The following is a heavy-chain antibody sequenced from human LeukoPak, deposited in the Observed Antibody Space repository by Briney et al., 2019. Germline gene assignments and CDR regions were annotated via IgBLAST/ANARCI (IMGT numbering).Heavy chain of an antibody. CDR3: AKWGDYDILTGYYDSDY. CDR2: IVGSGGST. CDR1: GFTFSNYA. J-gene: IGHJ4*02. D-gene: IGHD3-9*01. Sequence: GGSLRLSCAASGFTFSNYAMSWVRQAPGKGLVWVSAIVGSGGSTYYADSVKGRFTISRDNPKNTLYLQMNSLRAEDTAVYYCAKWGDYDILTGYYDSDYWGQGTLVTVSS. V-gene: IGHV3-23*01.